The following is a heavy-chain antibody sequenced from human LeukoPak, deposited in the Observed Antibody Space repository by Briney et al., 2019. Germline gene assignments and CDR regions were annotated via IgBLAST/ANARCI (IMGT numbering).Heavy chain of an antibody. J-gene: IGHJ1*01. V-gene: IGHV1-46*01. CDR3: ARVGYDILTGYYFGAYFQH. CDR1: GYTFTSYY. Sequence: ASVKVSCKASGYTFTSYYMHWVRQAPGQGLEWMGIINPSGGSTSYAQKFQGRVTMTRDMSTSTVYMELSSLRSEDTAVYYCARVGYDILTGYYFGAYFQHWGQGTLVTVSS. CDR2: INPSGGST. D-gene: IGHD3-9*01.